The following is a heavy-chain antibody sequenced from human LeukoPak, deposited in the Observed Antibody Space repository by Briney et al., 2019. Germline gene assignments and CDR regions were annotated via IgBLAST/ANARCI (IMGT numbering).Heavy chain of an antibody. V-gene: IGHV4-59*01. CDR2: IYYSGST. D-gene: IGHD3-9*01. Sequence: KPSETLSLTCTVSGGSISSYYWSWIRQPPGKGLEWIGYIYYSGSTNYNPSLKSRVTISVDTSKNQFSLKLSSVTAADTAVYYCARDKGRYFDWFHVGYFDPWGRGTLVTVSS. CDR3: ARDKGRYFDWFHVGYFDP. CDR1: GGSISSYY. J-gene: IGHJ2*01.